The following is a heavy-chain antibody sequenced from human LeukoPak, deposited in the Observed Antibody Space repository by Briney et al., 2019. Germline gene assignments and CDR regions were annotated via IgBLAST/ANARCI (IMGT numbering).Heavy chain of an antibody. CDR2: IYTSGST. D-gene: IGHD3-10*01. J-gene: IGHJ4*02. CDR3: ARGETYYYGSGTYSTYFDY. V-gene: IGHV4-61*09. CDR1: GGSISSGNYY. Sequence: SETPSLTCTVSGGSISSGNYYWSWIRQPAGKGLEWIGHIYTSGSTNYNPPLKSRVTMSVDTSKNQFYLKLSSVTAADTAVYYCARGETYYYGSGTYSTYFDYWGQGTLVTVSS.